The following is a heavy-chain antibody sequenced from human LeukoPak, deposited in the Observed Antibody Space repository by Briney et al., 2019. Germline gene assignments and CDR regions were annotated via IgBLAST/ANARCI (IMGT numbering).Heavy chain of an antibody. CDR1: GFTFSDYY. Sequence: GSLRLSCAASGFTFSDYYMSWIRQPPGKGLEWIGEINHSGSTNYNPSLKSRVTISVDTSKNQFSLKLSSVTAADTAVYYCARAATMIVVAGSYYFDYWGQGTLVTVSS. J-gene: IGHJ4*02. V-gene: IGHV4-34*01. CDR3: ARAATMIVVAGSYYFDY. CDR2: INHSGST. D-gene: IGHD3-22*01.